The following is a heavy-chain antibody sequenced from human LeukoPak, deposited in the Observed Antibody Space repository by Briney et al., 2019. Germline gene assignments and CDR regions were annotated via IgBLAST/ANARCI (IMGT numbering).Heavy chain of an antibody. CDR2: ISYDGSNK. Sequence: PGGSLRLSCAASGFTFSSYGMHWVRQAPGKGLEWVAVISYDGSNKYYADSVKGRFTISRDNSKNTLYLQMNSLRAEDTAVYYCAKSSGYLSEAFDIWGQGTMVTVSS. CDR1: GFTFSSYG. CDR3: AKSSGYLSEAFDI. V-gene: IGHV3-30*18. J-gene: IGHJ3*02. D-gene: IGHD3-22*01.